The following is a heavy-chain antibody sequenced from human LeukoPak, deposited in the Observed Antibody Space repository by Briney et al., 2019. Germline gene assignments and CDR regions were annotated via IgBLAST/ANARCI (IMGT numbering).Heavy chain of an antibody. Sequence: SQTLSLTCTVSGGSISSGSYYWSWIRQPAGKGLEWIGRIYTSGSTDYNPSLKSRVTISVDTSENQFSLKLSSVTAADTAVYYCARGQYYYDSSGYPYDAFDIWGQGTMVTVSS. CDR2: IYTSGST. CDR1: GGSISSGSYY. J-gene: IGHJ3*02. D-gene: IGHD3-22*01. CDR3: ARGQYYYDSSGYPYDAFDI. V-gene: IGHV4-61*02.